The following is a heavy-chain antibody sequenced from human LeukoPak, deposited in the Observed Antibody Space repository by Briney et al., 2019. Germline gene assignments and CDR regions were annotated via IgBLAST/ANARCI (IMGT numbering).Heavy chain of an antibody. V-gene: IGHV3-23*01. CDR1: GGSFSGYY. CDR3: AKNYGSGSSLKYYYYMDV. D-gene: IGHD3-10*01. J-gene: IGHJ6*03. CDR2: ISASGGST. Sequence: PSETLSLTCAVYGGSFSGYYWSWVRQAPGKGLEWVSAISASGGSTYYADSVKGRFTISRDNSKNTLYLQMNSLRAEDTAVYYCAKNYGSGSSLKYYYYMDVWGKGTTVTVSS.